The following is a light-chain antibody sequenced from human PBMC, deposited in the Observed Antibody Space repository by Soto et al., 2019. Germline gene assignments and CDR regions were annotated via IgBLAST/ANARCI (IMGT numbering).Light chain of an antibody. Sequence: DLQMTQSPASLSASVGDRVTITCQASQDISNYLNWYQQKPGKAPELLICDASNLETGVPSRFSGSGSGTDYTFTISNLQPEDIATYYYQQYGDLPLTFGGGTKVEIK. V-gene: IGKV1-33*01. CDR2: DAS. CDR1: QDISNY. J-gene: IGKJ4*01. CDR3: QQYGDLPLT.